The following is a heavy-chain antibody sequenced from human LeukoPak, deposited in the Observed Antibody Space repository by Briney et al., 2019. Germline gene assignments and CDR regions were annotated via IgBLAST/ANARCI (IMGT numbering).Heavy chain of an antibody. D-gene: IGHD2-2*01. CDR3: ARELGYCSSTSCANPARGEAFDI. CDR1: GFTFSSYS. Sequence: GGSLRLSCAASGFTFSSYSMNWVRQAPGQGLEWVSSISSSSSYIYYADSVKGRFTISRDNAKNSLYLQMNSLRAEDTAVYYCARELGYCSSTSCANPARGEAFDIWGQGTMVTVSS. V-gene: IGHV3-21*01. J-gene: IGHJ3*02. CDR2: ISSSSSYI.